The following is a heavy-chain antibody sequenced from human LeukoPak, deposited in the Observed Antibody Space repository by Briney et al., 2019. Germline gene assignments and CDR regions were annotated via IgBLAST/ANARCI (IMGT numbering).Heavy chain of an antibody. J-gene: IGHJ5*02. CDR1: GYSFTSYW. CDR3: ARLQGPSPIAAAVNWFDP. CDR2: IYPGDSDT. D-gene: IGHD6-13*01. Sequence: GESLKISCKGSGYSFTSYWIGWVRQMPGKGLEWMGIIYPGDSDTRCSPSFQGQVTISADKSISTAYLQWSSLKASDTAMYYCARLQGPSPIAAAVNWFDPWGQGTLVTVSS. V-gene: IGHV5-51*01.